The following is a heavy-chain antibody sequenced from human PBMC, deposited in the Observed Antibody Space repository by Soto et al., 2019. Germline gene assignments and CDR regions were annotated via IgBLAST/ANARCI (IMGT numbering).Heavy chain of an antibody. CDR1: GVSISSYY. Sequence: PSETLSLTCTVSGVSISSYYWSWIRQPPGKGLEWIGYIYYSGSTNYNPSLKSRVTISVDTSKNQFSLKLSSVTAADTAVYYCARDDVVVVAATPYYYGMDVWGQGTTVTVPS. V-gene: IGHV4-59*01. J-gene: IGHJ6*02. D-gene: IGHD2-15*01. CDR2: IYYSGST. CDR3: ARDDVVVVAATPYYYGMDV.